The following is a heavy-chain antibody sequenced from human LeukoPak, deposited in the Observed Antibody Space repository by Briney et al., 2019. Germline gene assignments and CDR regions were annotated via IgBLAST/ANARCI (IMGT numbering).Heavy chain of an antibody. Sequence: GGSLRLSCAASGFTFSTYWMHWVRQAPGKGLVWVSRINSDGSSASYADSVKGRFTISRDDAKNTLYLQMNSLRAEDTAVYYCGQSSPVLLWSWGQGTLVTVSS. CDR2: INSDGSSA. D-gene: IGHD3-10*01. V-gene: IGHV3-74*01. CDR1: GFTFSTYW. CDR3: GQSSPVLLWS. J-gene: IGHJ5*02.